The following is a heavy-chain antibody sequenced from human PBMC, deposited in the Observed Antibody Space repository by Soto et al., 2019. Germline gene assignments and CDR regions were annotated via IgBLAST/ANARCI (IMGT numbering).Heavy chain of an antibody. CDR3: ARQGDSRILRDTFDI. V-gene: IGHV1-3*04. CDR2: INTDNGNT. Sequence: QVQLVQSGAEVKQPGASVKVSCKSSGYTFTHYAMHWVRQAPGQGLEWLGWINTDNGNTAFSQKFQGRVSITMDTSASTAYVELRSLISEDTAVYYCARQGDSRILRDTFDIWGQGTLVTVAS. J-gene: IGHJ3*02. CDR1: GYTFTHYA. D-gene: IGHD2-8*01.